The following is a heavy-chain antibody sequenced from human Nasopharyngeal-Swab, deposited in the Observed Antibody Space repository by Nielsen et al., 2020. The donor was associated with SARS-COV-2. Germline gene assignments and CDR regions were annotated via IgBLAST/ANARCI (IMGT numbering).Heavy chain of an antibody. J-gene: IGHJ6*02. CDR3: ARYSSSWYYYGMDV. D-gene: IGHD6-13*01. Sequence: ASVKVSCKASGYTFTSYAMHWVRQAPGQRLEWMGRINAGNGNTKYSQKFQGRVTITRDTSASTAYMELSSLRSEDTAVYYCARYSSSWYYYGMDVWGQGTTVTVSS. CDR1: GYTFTSYA. V-gene: IGHV1-3*01. CDR2: INAGNGNT.